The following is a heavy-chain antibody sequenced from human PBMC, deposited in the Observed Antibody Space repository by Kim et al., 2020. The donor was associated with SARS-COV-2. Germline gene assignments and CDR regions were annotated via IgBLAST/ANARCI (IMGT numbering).Heavy chain of an antibody. V-gene: IGHV4-59*13. J-gene: IGHJ4*02. CDR3: ARVSGSYRPFEH. CDR2: VYDSGRT. Sequence: SETLSLTCTVSGGSISSYYWNWIRQPPGKGLEYIGYVYDSGRTNYNPSLKSRVTISVDTSKNQFSLKLTSVTAADTAVYYCARVSGSYRPFEHWGQGTLVTVSS. D-gene: IGHD3-10*01. CDR1: GGSISSYY.